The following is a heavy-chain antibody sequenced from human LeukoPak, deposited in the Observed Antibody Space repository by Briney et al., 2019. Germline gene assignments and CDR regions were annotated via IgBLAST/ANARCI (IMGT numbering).Heavy chain of an antibody. CDR1: GYTFTSNY. CDR2: INPSGGST. CDR3: AREGYDYVWGSYSTSSLIVDY. D-gene: IGHD3-16*01. J-gene: IGHJ4*02. Sequence: ASVKVSCKASGYTFTSNYIHWVRQAPGQGLEWMGIINPSGGSTSYAQKFQGRVTMTRDTSTSTVYMELSSLRSEDTAVYYCAREGYDYVWGSYSTSSLIVDYWGQGTLVTVSS. V-gene: IGHV1-46*01.